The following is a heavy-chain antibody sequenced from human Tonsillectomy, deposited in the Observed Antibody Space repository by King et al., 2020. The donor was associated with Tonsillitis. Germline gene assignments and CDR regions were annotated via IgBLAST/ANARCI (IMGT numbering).Heavy chain of an antibody. V-gene: IGHV4-61*02. CDR2: VFASGRT. CDR1: GVSMKSTANY. Sequence: VQLQESGPGLVRPSQTLSLTCTVSGVSMKSTANYWRWLRQPAGKGLEWIGRVFASGRTDYNPSLKSRVTMSIDTSKNQFSLRLNSLTAADTAVYYCEGEWTWGQGTLVTVSS. J-gene: IGHJ5*02. CDR3: EGEWT.